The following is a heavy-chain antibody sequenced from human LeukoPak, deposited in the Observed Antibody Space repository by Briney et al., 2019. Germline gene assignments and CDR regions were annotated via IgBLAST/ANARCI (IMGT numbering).Heavy chain of an antibody. V-gene: IGHV3-23*01. CDR1: GFTFSTYA. Sequence: GGSLRLSCAASGFTFSTYAVSWVRQAPGKGLEWVSDIRGSGGTTYYADSVKGRFTISRDTSQNTLYLQMNNLRAEDTAIYYCAKIEYYYGSSGSYDYWGQGTLVTVSS. J-gene: IGHJ4*02. CDR3: AKIEYYYGSSGSYDY. CDR2: IRGSGGTT. D-gene: IGHD3-22*01.